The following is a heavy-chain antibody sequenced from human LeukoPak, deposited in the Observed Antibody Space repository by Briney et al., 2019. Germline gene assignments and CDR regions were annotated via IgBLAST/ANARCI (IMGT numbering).Heavy chain of an antibody. J-gene: IGHJ4*02. V-gene: IGHV4-4*02. Sequence: PSETLSLTCTVSGGSIISTYYWGWIRQPPGKGLEWIGEIYHIGNTNYNPSLKSRVTISVDKSNNQFSLKLNSVTAADTAVYYCASHGAFYLAYWGQGTLVTVSS. CDR2: IYHIGNT. CDR1: GGSIISTYY. CDR3: ASHGAFYLAY. D-gene: IGHD2/OR15-2a*01.